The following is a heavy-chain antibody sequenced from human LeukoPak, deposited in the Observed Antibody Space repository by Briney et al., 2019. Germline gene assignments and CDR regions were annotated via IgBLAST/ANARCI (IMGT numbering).Heavy chain of an antibody. V-gene: IGHV4-59*01. Sequence: SETLSLTCTVSGGSISSYYWSWMRQPPGKGLEWIGYIYYSGSTNYNPSLKSRVTISVDTSKNQFSLKLSSVTAADTAVYYCARVSGRKYYYDSSGYYFDYWGQGTLVIVSS. CDR3: ARVSGRKYYYDSSGYYFDY. D-gene: IGHD3-22*01. CDR2: IYYSGST. CDR1: GGSISSYY. J-gene: IGHJ4*02.